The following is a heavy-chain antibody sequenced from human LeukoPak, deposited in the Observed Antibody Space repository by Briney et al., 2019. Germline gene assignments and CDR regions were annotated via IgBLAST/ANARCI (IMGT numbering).Heavy chain of an antibody. J-gene: IGHJ6*03. CDR2: IISGSGGST. Sequence: PGGSLRLSCAASGFTFSPYAMTWVRQAPGKGLEWVSAIISGSGGSTYYADSVRGRFTISRDNSKDTLYLQMDSLRAEDTAVYYCAKGGGAAHYYMDVWGKGTTVTVSS. CDR3: AKGGGAAHYYMDV. V-gene: IGHV3-23*01. CDR1: GFTFSPYA. D-gene: IGHD3-16*01.